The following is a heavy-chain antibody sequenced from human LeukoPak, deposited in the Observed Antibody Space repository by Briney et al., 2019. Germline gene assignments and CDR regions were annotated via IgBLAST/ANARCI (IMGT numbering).Heavy chain of an antibody. D-gene: IGHD6-13*01. CDR1: GFTFSNYW. CDR2: IKSDVSSR. V-gene: IGHV3-74*01. Sequence: GGSLRLSCAASGFTFSNYWMHWVRQAPGMGLVWVSRIKSDVSSRNYADSVKGRFTISTDSAKNTVYLQMDSLRAEDTAVYYCATASSNRIGAGGDYWGQGTLVTVSS. CDR3: ATASSNRIGAGGDY. J-gene: IGHJ4*02.